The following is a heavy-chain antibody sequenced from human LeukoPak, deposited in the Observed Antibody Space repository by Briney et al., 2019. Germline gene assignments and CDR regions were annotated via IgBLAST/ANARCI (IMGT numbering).Heavy chain of an antibody. CDR2: IYYSRST. V-gene: IGHV4-59*01. CDR1: GGSISSYY. Sequence: SETLSLTCTVSGGSISSYYWSWIRQPPGKGLEWIGYIYYSRSTTYNPSLKSRVSISVDTSKNQFSLKLSSVTAADTAVYYCARGVAGTGLGGAFDYWGQGTLVTVSS. D-gene: IGHD1-1*01. CDR3: ARGVAGTGLGGAFDY. J-gene: IGHJ4*02.